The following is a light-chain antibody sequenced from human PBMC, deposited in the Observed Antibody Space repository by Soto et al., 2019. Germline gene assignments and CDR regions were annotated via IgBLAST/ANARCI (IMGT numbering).Light chain of an antibody. CDR1: SSDIGGYNY. Sequence: QSALTQPASVSGSPGQSITISCTATSSDIGGYNYVSWYQQLPGKVPKLIIYDVSNRPSGVSDRFSGSKSGNAASLTISGLQAEDEADYYCSSYTSTSTLYVFGTGTKVTVL. J-gene: IGLJ1*01. CDR2: DVS. V-gene: IGLV2-14*03. CDR3: SSYTSTSTLYV.